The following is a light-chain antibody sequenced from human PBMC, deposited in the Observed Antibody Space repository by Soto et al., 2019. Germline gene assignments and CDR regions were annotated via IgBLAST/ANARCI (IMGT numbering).Light chain of an antibody. CDR2: DPS. Sequence: DILVTPSPATLAASPGESVTLSCRASPFVSSSLAWYQRRPGQVPRLLIYDPSTRAPGISASFSGSGSGTEFTLTISSLQSEDFAVYYCQEYMQWPPGMFGPGTKVDIK. J-gene: IGKJ1*01. CDR1: PFVSSS. CDR3: QEYMQWPPGM. V-gene: IGKV3-15*01.